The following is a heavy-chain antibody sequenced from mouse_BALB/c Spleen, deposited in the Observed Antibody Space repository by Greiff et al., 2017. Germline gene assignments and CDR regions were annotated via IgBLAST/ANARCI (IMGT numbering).Heavy chain of an antibody. Sequence: EVQRVESGGGLVQPGGSRKLSCAASGFTFSSFGMHWVRQAPEKGLEWVAYISSGSSTIYYADTVKGRFTISRDNPKNTLFLQMTSLRSEDTAMYYCAAYGNYYAMDYWGQGTSVTVSS. CDR3: AAYGNYYAMDY. V-gene: IGHV5-17*02. J-gene: IGHJ4*01. CDR1: GFTFSSFG. D-gene: IGHD2-10*02. CDR2: ISSGSSTI.